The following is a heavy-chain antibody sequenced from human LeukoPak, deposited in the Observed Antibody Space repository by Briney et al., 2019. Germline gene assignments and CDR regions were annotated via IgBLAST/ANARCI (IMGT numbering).Heavy chain of an antibody. CDR1: GFTVSSNY. Sequence: GGSLTLSCAASGFTVSSNYMSWVRQAPGKGLEWVSVIYSGGSTYYADSVKGRFTISRDNSKNTLYLQMNSLRAEDTAVYYCARNGPTQYTMIVVAPPYYFDYWGQGTLVTVSS. CDR3: ARNGPTQYTMIVVAPPYYFDY. J-gene: IGHJ4*02. V-gene: IGHV3-66*01. D-gene: IGHD3-22*01. CDR2: IYSGGST.